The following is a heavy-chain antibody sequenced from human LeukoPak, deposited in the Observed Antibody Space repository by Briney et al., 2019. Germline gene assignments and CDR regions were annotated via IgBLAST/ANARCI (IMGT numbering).Heavy chain of an antibody. D-gene: IGHD3-22*01. V-gene: IGHV3-21*01. J-gene: IGHJ4*02. Sequence: PGGSLRLSCAASGFTVSSYSMNWVRQAPGKGLEWVSSISSSSSYIYYADSVKGRFTISRDNAKNSLYLQMNSLRAEDTAVYYCARDLTGADSSGYFDYWGQGTLVTVSS. CDR3: ARDLTGADSSGYFDY. CDR2: ISSSSSYI. CDR1: GFTVSSYS.